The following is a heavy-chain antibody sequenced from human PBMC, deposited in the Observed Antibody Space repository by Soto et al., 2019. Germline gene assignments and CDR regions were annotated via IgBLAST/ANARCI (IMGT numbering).Heavy chain of an antibody. V-gene: IGHV1-18*01. CDR1: GYTFTSYG. D-gene: IGHD4-17*01. J-gene: IGHJ3*02. CDR3: ARVDDYGASNQGAFDI. CDR2: ISAYNGNT. Sequence: ASVKVSCKASGYTFTSYGITWVRQAPGQGLEWMGWISAYNGNTHYTQKLQGRVTMTTDTSTSTAYMELRSLRSDDTAVYYCARVDDYGASNQGAFDIWGQGTMVTVSS.